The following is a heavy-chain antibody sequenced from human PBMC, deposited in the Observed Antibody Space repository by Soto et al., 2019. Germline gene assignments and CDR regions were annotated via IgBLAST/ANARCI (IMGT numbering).Heavy chain of an antibody. CDR1: GGTFSSYT. D-gene: IGHD4-17*01. V-gene: IGHV1-69*02. CDR2: IIPILGIA. J-gene: IGHJ4*02. Sequence: QVQLVQSGAEVKKPGSSVKVSCKASGGTFSSYTISWVRQAPGQGLEWMGRIIPILGIANYAQKFQGRVTINADKSTSTAYMELSSLRSEDTAVYYWASLVYGDYETVIDYWGQGTLVTVSS. CDR3: ASLVYGDYETVIDY.